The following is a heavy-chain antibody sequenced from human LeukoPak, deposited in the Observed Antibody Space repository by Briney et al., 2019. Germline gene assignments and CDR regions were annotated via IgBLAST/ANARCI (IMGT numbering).Heavy chain of an antibody. CDR3: ARAPGIVGATLGSGDAFDI. CDR2: INTDGSST. D-gene: IGHD1-26*01. Sequence: SGGSLRLSCAASGFTFSSYWMHWVRQAPRKGLVWVSRINTDGSSTSYADSVKGRFTISRDNAKNTLYLQMNSLRAEDTAVYYCARAPGIVGATLGSGDAFDIWGQGTMVTVSS. V-gene: IGHV3-74*01. J-gene: IGHJ3*02. CDR1: GFTFSSYW.